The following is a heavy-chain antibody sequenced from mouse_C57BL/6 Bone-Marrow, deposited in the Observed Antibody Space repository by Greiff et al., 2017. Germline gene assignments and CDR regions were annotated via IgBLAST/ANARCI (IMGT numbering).Heavy chain of an antibody. CDR3: ANDLLWLRRYYYAMDY. Sequence: DVQLQESGPELVKPGASVKMSCKASGYTFTDYNMHWVKQSHGKSLEWIGYINPNNGGTSYNQKFKGKATLTVNKSSSTAYMELRSLTSEYSAVYYCANDLLWLRRYYYAMDYWGQGTSVTVSS. CDR2: INPNNGGT. V-gene: IGHV1-22*01. J-gene: IGHJ4*01. CDR1: GYTFTDYN. D-gene: IGHD2-2*01.